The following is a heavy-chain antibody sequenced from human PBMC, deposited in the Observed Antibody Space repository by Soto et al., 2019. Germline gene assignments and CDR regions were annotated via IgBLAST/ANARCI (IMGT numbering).Heavy chain of an antibody. V-gene: IGHV3-43*01. J-gene: IGHJ6*02. Sequence: GGSLRLSCAASGFTFDDYTMHWVRQAPGKGLEWVSLISWDGGSTYYADSVKGRFTISRDNSKNSLYLQMNSLRTEDTALYYCAKDIARYYYGMDVWGQGTTVTVSS. CDR2: ISWDGGST. CDR3: AKDIARYYYGMDV. CDR1: GFTFDDYT.